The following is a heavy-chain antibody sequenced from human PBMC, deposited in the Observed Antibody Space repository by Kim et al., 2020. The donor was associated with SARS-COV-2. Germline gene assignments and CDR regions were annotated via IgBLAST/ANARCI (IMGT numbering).Heavy chain of an antibody. Sequence: GGSLRLSCAASGFTFSSYAMHWVRQAPGKGLEWVAVISYDGSNKYYADSVKGRFTISRDNSKNTLYLRMNSLRAEDTAVYYCARVRGPAAGIGKFDYWGQGTLVTVSS. CDR3: ARVRGPAAGIGKFDY. CDR2: ISYDGSNK. V-gene: IGHV3-30-3*01. J-gene: IGHJ4*02. D-gene: IGHD6-13*01. CDR1: GFTFSSYA.